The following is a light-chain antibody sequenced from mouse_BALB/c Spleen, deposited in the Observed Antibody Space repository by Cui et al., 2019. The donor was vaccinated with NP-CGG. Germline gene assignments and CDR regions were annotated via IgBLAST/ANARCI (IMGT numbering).Light chain of an antibody. Sequence: QAVVTQASVLTTSPGETVTFTCRSSTGAVTTSNYANWVQEKPDHLFTGLIGGTNNRAPGVPARFSGSLIGDKAALTITGAQTEDEAIYFCALWYSNHWVFGGGTKLTVL. CDR2: GTN. V-gene: IGLV1*01. J-gene: IGLJ1*01. CDR1: TGAVTTSNY. CDR3: ALWYSNHWV.